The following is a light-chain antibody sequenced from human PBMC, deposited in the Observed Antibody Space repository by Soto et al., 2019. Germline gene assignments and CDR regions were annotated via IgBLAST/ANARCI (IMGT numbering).Light chain of an antibody. CDR2: DVS. CDR1: SSDVGGYNY. Sequence: QSVLTQPRSVSGSPGQSVTISCTGTSSDVGGYNYVSWYQQHPGKAPKLMIYDVSKRPSGVPDRFSGSKSGNTASLTISGLQAEDEADYYCCSYQVFGGGTQLTVL. V-gene: IGLV2-11*01. J-gene: IGLJ2*01. CDR3: CSYQV.